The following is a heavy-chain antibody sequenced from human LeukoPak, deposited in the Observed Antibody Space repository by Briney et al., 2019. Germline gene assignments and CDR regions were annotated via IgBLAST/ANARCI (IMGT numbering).Heavy chain of an antibody. J-gene: IGHJ3*02. V-gene: IGHV1-2*02. CDR2: INPNSGGT. Sequence: GASVKVSCKASGYTFTGYYMHWVRQAPGQGLEWMGWINPNSGGTNYAQKFQGRVTMTRDTSISTAYMELSRLRSDDTAVYYCARGLTQEEWDEQWLTHGGAFDIWGQGTMVTVSS. CDR3: ARGLTQEEWDEQWLTHGGAFDI. D-gene: IGHD6-19*01. CDR1: GYTFTGYY.